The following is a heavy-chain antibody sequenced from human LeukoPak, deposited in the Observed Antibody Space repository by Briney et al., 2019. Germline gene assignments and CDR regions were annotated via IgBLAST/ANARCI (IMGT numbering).Heavy chain of an antibody. CDR3: ARGGYCRGGNCYSRLIFSSFDY. Sequence: PGGSLRLSCAASGFTFNIYSMHWVRQAPGKGLECVSSISVNGDSTFYANSVKGRFTISRDNSKNTLSLQMGSLRAEDMAVYYCARGGYCRGGNCYSRLIFSSFDYWGLGTLVIVSS. D-gene: IGHD2-15*01. J-gene: IGHJ4*02. CDR1: GFTFNIYS. V-gene: IGHV3-64*01. CDR2: ISVNGDST.